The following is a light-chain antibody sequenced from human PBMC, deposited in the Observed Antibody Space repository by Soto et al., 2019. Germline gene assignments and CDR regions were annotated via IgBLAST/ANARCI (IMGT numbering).Light chain of an antibody. Sequence: EIVLTQSPDTLSLSPGERATLSCRASQSVSSSLLAWYQQRPGQAPRLLIHGASRRATGIPDRFSGRGSGTDFTLTISRLETEDFAFYYCQQYGSSILTFGGGTKVEI. J-gene: IGKJ4*01. CDR1: QSVSSSL. V-gene: IGKV3-20*01. CDR2: GAS. CDR3: QQYGSSILT.